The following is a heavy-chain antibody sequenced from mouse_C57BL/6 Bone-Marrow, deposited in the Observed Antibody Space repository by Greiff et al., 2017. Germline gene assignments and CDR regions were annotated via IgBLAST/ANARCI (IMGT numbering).Heavy chain of an antibody. CDR1: GFTFSDYY. V-gene: IGHV5-16*01. J-gene: IGHJ2*01. CDR2: INYDGSST. D-gene: IGHD2-3*01. CDR3: AREGLLLFDY. Sequence: DVHLVESEGGLVQPGSSMKLSCTASGFTFSDYYMAWVRQVPEKGLEWVANINYDGSSTYYLDSLKSRFIISRDNAKNILYLQMSSLKSEDTATYYCAREGLLLFDYWGQGTTLTVSS.